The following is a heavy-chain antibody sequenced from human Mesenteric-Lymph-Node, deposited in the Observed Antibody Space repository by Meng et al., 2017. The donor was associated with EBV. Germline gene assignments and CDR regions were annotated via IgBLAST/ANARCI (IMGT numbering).Heavy chain of an antibody. Sequence: QVQLVQSGDEVKKPGSSVKVSCEASAGTFSTYVISWVRQAPGQGLEWMGGIIPVFDTPNYAQKFQGRVTITADESTNTAYMELSSLKYEDTAVYYCTRGDGYSHYWGQGTLVTVSS. D-gene: IGHD5-24*01. CDR2: IIPVFDTP. CDR1: AGTFSTYV. J-gene: IGHJ4*02. V-gene: IGHV1-69*01. CDR3: TRGDGYSHY.